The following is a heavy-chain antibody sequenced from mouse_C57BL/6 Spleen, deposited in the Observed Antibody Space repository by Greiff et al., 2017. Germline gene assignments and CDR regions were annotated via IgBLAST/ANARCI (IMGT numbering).Heavy chain of an antibody. CDR2: ISSGSSTI. V-gene: IGHV5-17*01. Sequence: EVQGVESGGGLVKPGGSLKLSCAASGFTFSDYGMHWVRQAPEKGLEWVAYISSGSSTIYYADTVKGRSTISRDNAKNTLFLQMTSLRSEDTAMYYCARGYYGNYDAMDYWGQGTSVTVSS. J-gene: IGHJ4*01. CDR1: GFTFSDYG. D-gene: IGHD2-1*01. CDR3: ARGYYGNYDAMDY.